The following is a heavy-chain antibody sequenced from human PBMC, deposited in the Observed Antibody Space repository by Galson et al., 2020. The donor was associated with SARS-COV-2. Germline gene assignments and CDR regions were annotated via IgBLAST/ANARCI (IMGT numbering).Heavy chain of an antibody. CDR1: GFTFSSYG. J-gene: IGHJ6*02. CDR2: ISYDGANK. D-gene: IGHD2-2*01. CDR3: ANAMRGYYGMDV. V-gene: IGHV3-30*18. Sequence: GGSLRLSCAASGFTFSSYGMHWVRQAPGKGLEWVTVISYDGANKYYADSVKGRFTISRDNSKNTLYLQMNSLRAEDTAVYYCANAMRGYYGMDVWGQGTTVTGSS.